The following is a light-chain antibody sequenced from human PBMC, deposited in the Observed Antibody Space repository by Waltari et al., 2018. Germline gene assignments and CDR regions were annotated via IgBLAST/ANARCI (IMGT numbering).Light chain of an antibody. CDR2: EGN. J-gene: IGLJ3*02. V-gene: IGLV2-23*01. CDR1: DVAYFNL. CDR3: CSYAGGTSWV. Sequence: QSALTQPASVSGSYGQSITISCGDVAYFNLVSWYQQQPGKAPKVIIYEGNKRPSGLSDCFSGSKSGNTASLTISGLQADDQADYYCCSYAGGTSWVFGGGTKLTVL.